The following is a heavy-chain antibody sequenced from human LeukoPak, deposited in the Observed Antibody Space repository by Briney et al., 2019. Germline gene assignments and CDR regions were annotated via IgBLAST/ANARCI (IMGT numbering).Heavy chain of an antibody. D-gene: IGHD4-17*01. CDR2: ISSSSTI. CDR3: ASRGDYVKDFDI. V-gene: IGHV3-48*01. J-gene: IGHJ3*02. CDR1: GFTFSSYS. Sequence: GGSLRLSCAASGFTFSSYSMNWVRQAPGKGLEWVSYISSSSTIYYADSVKGRFTISRDNSKNMLYLQMNSLRAEDTAVYYCASRGDYVKDFDIWGQGTMVTVSS.